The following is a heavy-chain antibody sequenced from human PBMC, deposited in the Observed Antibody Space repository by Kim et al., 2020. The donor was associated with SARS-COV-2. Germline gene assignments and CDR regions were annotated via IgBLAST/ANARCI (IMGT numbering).Heavy chain of an antibody. CDR2: ITSSANDR. Sequence: GGSLRLSCAASGFDFSGHTMHWVRQAPGKGLEWVSYITSSANDRFYTDSVKGRFTISRDNARRSLHLQMNGLTEEDTAVYFCARDSCRGDCYSTFDFWGQGSLVTVSS. CDR3: ARDSCRGDCYSTFDF. D-gene: IGHD2-21*02. CDR1: GFDFSGHT. V-gene: IGHV3-48*02. J-gene: IGHJ4*02.